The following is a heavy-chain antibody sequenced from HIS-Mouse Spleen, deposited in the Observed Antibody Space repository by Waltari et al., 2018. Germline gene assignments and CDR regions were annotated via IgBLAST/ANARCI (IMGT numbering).Heavy chain of an antibody. CDR1: GFTVSSNY. D-gene: IGHD3-10*01. J-gene: IGHJ4*02. V-gene: IGHV3-53*02. CDR3: ARHYYYGSGSYYFDY. CDR2: SSRGCST. Sequence: EVQLVETGGGLIQPGGSLRLSCAASGFTVSSNYMSWVRQAPGKVLEGVTGSSRGCSTYSADSVKGRFTISRDNSKNTLYLQMNSLRAEDTAVYYCARHYYYGSGSYYFDYWGQGTLVTVSS.